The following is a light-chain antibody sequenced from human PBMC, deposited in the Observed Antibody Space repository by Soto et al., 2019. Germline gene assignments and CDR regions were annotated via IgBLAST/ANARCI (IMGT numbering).Light chain of an antibody. Sequence: IVMKPSPATLSLSPGEGATLSCRASQSVSSKLAWYQQKPGQAPRLLIYGASTRATGIPARFSGSGSGTEFTLIISSLQSEDSAVYYCQQYNSWLWTFGQGTKVDIK. V-gene: IGKV3-15*01. J-gene: IGKJ1*01. CDR2: GAS. CDR1: QSVSSK. CDR3: QQYNSWLWT.